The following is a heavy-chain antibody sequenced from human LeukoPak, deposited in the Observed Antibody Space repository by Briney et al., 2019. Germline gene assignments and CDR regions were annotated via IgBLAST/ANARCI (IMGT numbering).Heavy chain of an antibody. J-gene: IGHJ4*02. Sequence: SETLSLTCAVSGGSISSGGYSWSWIRQPPGKGLEWIGYIYHSGSTYYNPSLKSRLTISVDRSKNQFSLKLSSVTAADTAVYYCAREGGDYGDYVLDYWGQGTLVTVSS. CDR2: IYHSGST. D-gene: IGHD4-17*01. CDR1: GGSISSGGYS. V-gene: IGHV4-30-2*01. CDR3: AREGGDYGDYVLDY.